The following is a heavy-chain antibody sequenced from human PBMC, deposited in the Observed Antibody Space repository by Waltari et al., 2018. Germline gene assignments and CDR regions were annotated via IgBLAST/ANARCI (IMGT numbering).Heavy chain of an antibody. D-gene: IGHD3-3*01. Sequence: QPAGKGLEWIGRIYTSGSTNYNPSLKSRVTMSVDTSKNQFSLKLSSVTAADTAVYYCARDRGYDFWSGYNWFDPWGQGTLVTVSS. CDR2: IYTSGST. V-gene: IGHV4-4*07. J-gene: IGHJ5*02. CDR3: ARDRGYDFWSGYNWFDP.